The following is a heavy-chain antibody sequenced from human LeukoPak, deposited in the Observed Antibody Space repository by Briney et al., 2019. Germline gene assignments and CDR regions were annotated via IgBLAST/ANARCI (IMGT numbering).Heavy chain of an antibody. D-gene: IGHD3-22*01. Sequence: GGALRLSCAASGFTLSSYAMHGVGQAPGRGGEGVAVISYDGSNKYYADSVNGGFTISRDNSKNTLYQQMNSLRAEDTGVYYCARDAYYYYDSSGYTFEYGGQGTLVTVS. CDR3: ARDAYYYYDSSGYTFEY. V-gene: IGHV3-30-3*01. CDR2: ISYDGSNK. J-gene: IGHJ4*02. CDR1: GFTLSSYA.